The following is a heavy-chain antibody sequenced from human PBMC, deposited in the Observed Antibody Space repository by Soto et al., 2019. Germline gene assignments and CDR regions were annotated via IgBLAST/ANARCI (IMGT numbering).Heavy chain of an antibody. CDR1: GYTFTSYG. CDR3: ASTRGYDILNG. J-gene: IGHJ4*02. V-gene: IGHV1-18*01. Sequence: QVQLVQSGAEVKKPGASVKVSCKASGYTFTSYGISWVRQAPGQGLEWMGWISAYNGNTNYAQKLQGRVTLHTDTSPSPANMELRSLSSDDTAVYYCASTRGYDILNGWGQGTLVTVSS. CDR2: ISAYNGNT. D-gene: IGHD3-9*01.